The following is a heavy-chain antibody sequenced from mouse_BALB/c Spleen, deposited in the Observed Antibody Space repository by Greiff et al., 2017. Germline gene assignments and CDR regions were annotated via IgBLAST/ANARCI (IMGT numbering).Heavy chain of an antibody. CDR3: ARVALLAMDY. CDR1: GFTFSSYG. J-gene: IGHJ4*01. Sequence: EVKLVESGGGLVQPGGSLKLSCAASGFTFSSYGMSWVRQTPDKRLELVATINSNGGSTYYPDSVKGRFTISRDNAKNTLYLQMSSLKSEDTAMYYCARVALLAMDYWGQGTSVTVSS. V-gene: IGHV5-6-3*01. CDR2: INSNGGST.